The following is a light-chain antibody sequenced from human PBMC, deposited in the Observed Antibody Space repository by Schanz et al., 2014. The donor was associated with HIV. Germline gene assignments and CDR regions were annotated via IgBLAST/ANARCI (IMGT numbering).Light chain of an antibody. CDR1: SSDVGSYNL. Sequence: QSALTQPASVSGSPGQSITISCTGTSSDVGSYNLVSWYQQHPGKAPKLMIYDVSKRPSGVPDRFSGSKSGNTASLTVSGLQAEDEADYYCSSYAGSNNLVFGGGTKVTVL. J-gene: IGLJ2*01. CDR3: SSYAGSNNLV. CDR2: DVS. V-gene: IGLV2-8*01.